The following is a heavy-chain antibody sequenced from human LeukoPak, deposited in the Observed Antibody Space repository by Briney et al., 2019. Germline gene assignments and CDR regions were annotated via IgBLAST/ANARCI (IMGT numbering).Heavy chain of an antibody. D-gene: IGHD3-22*01. Sequence: ASVKVSCKSSGYTFTSYYMHWVRQAPAQGLEWMGIINTSGGSTSKAQKLQGRVTMTRDMSTSTVYMELSSLRSEDTAVYYCARDLGAPELTGGYIGYYYYYYMDVWGKGTTVTVSS. V-gene: IGHV1-46*01. CDR3: ARDLGAPELTGGYIGYYYYYYMDV. J-gene: IGHJ6*03. CDR1: GYTFTSYY. CDR2: INTSGGST.